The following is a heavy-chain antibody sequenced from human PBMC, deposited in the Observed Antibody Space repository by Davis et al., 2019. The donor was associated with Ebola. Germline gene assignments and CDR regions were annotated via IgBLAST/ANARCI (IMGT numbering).Heavy chain of an antibody. D-gene: IGHD5-24*01. CDR3: VRVEMATITGDY. Sequence: PGGSLRLSCSASGFTFSSYAMPWVRQAPGKGLEYVSAISSNGGSTYYADSVKGRFTISRDNSKNTLYLQMSSLRAEETAVYYCVRVEMATITGDYWGQGTLVTVSS. CDR1: GFTFSSYA. CDR2: ISSNGGST. J-gene: IGHJ4*02. V-gene: IGHV3-64D*08.